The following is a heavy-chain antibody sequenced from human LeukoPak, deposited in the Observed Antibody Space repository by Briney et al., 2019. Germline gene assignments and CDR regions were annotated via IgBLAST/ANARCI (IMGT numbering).Heavy chain of an antibody. V-gene: IGHV3-48*03. Sequence: GGSLRLSCAASGFAFSSYEMNWVRQAPGKGVEWVSYISSNADTIYYADCVKGRFTISRDNAKKSLYLQMHSLRVEDTAVYYCSSAYGGLLDHWGQGALVTVSS. J-gene: IGHJ4*02. CDR1: GFAFSSYE. D-gene: IGHD3-16*01. CDR3: SSAYGGLLDH. CDR2: ISSNADTI.